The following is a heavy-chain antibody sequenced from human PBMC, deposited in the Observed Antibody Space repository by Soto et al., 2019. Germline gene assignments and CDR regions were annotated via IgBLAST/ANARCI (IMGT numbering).Heavy chain of an antibody. Sequence: PSQTLSLTCAISGDSVSSNSAAWNWIRQSTSRGLEWLGRTYYRSKWYNDYAVSVKSRININPDTSKNQFYLQLNSVTPEDTAVYYCARVRPSFHRTRYGMDVWGQGTTVPVSS. CDR3: ARVRPSFHRTRYGMDV. CDR1: GDSVSSNSAA. CDR2: TYYRSKWYN. J-gene: IGHJ6*02. V-gene: IGHV6-1*01. D-gene: IGHD6-6*01.